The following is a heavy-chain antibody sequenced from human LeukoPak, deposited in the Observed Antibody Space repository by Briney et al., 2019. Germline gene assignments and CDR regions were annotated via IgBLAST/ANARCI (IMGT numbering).Heavy chain of an antibody. CDR1: GGSISSGSYY. J-gene: IGHJ4*02. D-gene: IGHD3-10*01. CDR3: ASLMVRGVIITFQLWSNDRNYFDY. Sequence: PSETLSLTCTVSGGSISSGSYYWGWIRQPPGKGLEWIGSIYYSGSTYYNPSLKSRVTISVDTSKNQFSLKLSSVTAADTAVYYCASLMVRGVIITFQLWSNDRNYFDYWGQGTLVTVSS. V-gene: IGHV4-39*01. CDR2: IYYSGST.